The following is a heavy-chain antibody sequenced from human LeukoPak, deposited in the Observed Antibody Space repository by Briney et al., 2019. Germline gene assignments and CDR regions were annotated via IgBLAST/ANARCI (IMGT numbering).Heavy chain of an antibody. CDR1: GGTFSSYG. CDR2: ISPSGRNT. J-gene: IGHJ6*03. D-gene: IGHD3-22*01. Sequence: GASVKVSCKASGGTFSSYGMSWVRQAPGKGLEWVPAISPSGRNTYYADSVKGRFIISRDNSKNMLYLQMSSLRAEDTAVYYCAKGGSDSSGYYSLYYYYYMDVWGKGTTVTISS. CDR3: AKGGSDSSGYYSLYYYYYMDV. V-gene: IGHV3-23*01.